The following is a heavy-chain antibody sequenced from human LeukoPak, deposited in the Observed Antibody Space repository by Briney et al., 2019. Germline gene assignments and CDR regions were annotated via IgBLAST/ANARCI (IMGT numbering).Heavy chain of an antibody. Sequence: GGSLRLSCAACGFTFSSYEMNWVRQAPGKGLEWVSYISSSGSTIYYADSVKGRFTISRDNAKNSLYLQMNSLRAEDTAVYYCAREVYYYMDVWGKGTTVTISS. J-gene: IGHJ6*03. CDR3: AREVYYYMDV. V-gene: IGHV3-48*03. CDR1: GFTFSSYE. CDR2: ISSSGSTI.